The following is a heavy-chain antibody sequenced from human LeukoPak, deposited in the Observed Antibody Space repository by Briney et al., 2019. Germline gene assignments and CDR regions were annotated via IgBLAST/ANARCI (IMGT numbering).Heavy chain of an antibody. Sequence: PSETLSLTCAVYGGSFSGYYWSWIRQPPGKGLEWIGEINHSGSTNYNPSLKSRVTISVDTSKNQFSLKLSSVTAADTAVYYCARGADIVVVPAAMTDYYYYGMDVWGQGTTVTVSS. J-gene: IGHJ6*02. D-gene: IGHD2-2*01. V-gene: IGHV4-34*01. CDR2: INHSGST. CDR3: ARGADIVVVPAAMTDYYYYGMDV. CDR1: GGSFSGYY.